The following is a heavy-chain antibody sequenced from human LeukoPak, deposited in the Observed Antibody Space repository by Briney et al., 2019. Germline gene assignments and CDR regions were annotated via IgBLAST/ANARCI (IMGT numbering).Heavy chain of an antibody. D-gene: IGHD1-1*01. CDR1: GFTFSSYD. V-gene: IGHV3-13*01. J-gene: IGHJ3*02. CDR3: ARELAPGDAFDI. Sequence: PGGSLRLSCAASGFTFSSYDMHWVRQATGKGLEWVSAIGTAGDTYYPGSVKGRFTISRENAKNSLYLQMNSLRAGDTAVCYCARELAPGDAFDIWGQGTMVTVSS. CDR2: IGTAGDT.